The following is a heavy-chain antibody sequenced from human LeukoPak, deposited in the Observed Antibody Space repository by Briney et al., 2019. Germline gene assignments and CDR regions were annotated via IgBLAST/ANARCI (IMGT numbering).Heavy chain of an antibody. CDR3: ARDGREYSDYGMGV. CDR2: IRRETNSGTT. J-gene: IGHJ6*02. CDR1: GFSFGDYG. D-gene: IGHD2/OR15-2a*01. V-gene: IGHV3-49*04. Sequence: GGTLRLSCTASGFSFGDYGLNWVRQAPGKGLEWVSFIRRETNSGTTEYAASVKGRFSMSRDDSKSIAYLQMNSLKAEDTAVYFCARDGREYSDYGMGVWGQGTTVIVSS.